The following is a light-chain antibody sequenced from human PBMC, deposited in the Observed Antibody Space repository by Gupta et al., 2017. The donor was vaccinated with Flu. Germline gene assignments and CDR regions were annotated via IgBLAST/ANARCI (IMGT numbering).Light chain of an antibody. CDR2: GAS. Sequence: EIVMTQSTATLSVSPGERATLSCRASQSVSSNLAWYQQKSGQAPRLLIYGASTRATGIPARFSGSGSTTEFTLTISSLQAEDFAVYYCQQYNYYYTFGQGTKLEIK. V-gene: IGKV3-15*01. J-gene: IGKJ2*01. CDR3: QQYNYYYT. CDR1: QSVSSN.